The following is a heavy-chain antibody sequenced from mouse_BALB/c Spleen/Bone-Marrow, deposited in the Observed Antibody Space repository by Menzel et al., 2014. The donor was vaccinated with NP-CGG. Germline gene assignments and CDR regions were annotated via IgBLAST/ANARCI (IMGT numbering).Heavy chain of an antibody. D-gene: IGHD2-4*01. CDR3: ARDDYGY. J-gene: IGHJ3*01. CDR1: GYTFTSYY. CDR2: IYPGDGST. V-gene: IGHV1S56*01. Sequence: VKLMESGPELVKPGASVKMSCKASGYTFTSYYIRWVKQRPGQGLEWIGWIYPGDGSTKYNEKFKGETTLTADKSSSTVYMLLSSLTSEDSAIYFCARDDYGYWGQGTLVTVSA.